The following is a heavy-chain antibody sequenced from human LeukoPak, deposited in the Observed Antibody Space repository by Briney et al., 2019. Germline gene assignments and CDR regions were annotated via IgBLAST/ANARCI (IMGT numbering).Heavy chain of an antibody. D-gene: IGHD3-3*01. CDR3: ARGGTFGVDIGDY. Sequence: SGGSLRLSCVASGFTFSSYAMSWVRQAPGKGLEWVSAIGGGSGSTYYADSVRGRFTISRDNAKNSLYLQVNSLRAEDTAVYYCARGGTFGVDIGDYWGQGTLVTVSS. CDR2: IGGGSGST. J-gene: IGHJ4*02. CDR1: GFTFSSYA. V-gene: IGHV3-21*01.